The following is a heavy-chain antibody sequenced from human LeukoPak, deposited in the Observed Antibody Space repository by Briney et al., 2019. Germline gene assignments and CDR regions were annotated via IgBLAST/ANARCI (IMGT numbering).Heavy chain of an antibody. CDR2: IRSKAYGGTT. CDR3: TRDPALLRDRYYYYYYMDV. Sequence: PGGSLRLSCAASGFTFSDHYMDWVRQALGKGLEWVGFIRSKAYGGTTEYAASVKGRFTISRDDSKSIAYLQMNSLKTEDTAVYYCTRDPALLRDRYYYYYYMDVWGKGTTVTISS. CDR1: GFTFSDHY. D-gene: IGHD1-26*01. J-gene: IGHJ6*03. V-gene: IGHV3-49*04.